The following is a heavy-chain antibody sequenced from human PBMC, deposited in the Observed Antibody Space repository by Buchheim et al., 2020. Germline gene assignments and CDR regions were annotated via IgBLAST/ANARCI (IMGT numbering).Heavy chain of an antibody. Sequence: EVQLVQSGGGLVQPGGSLKLSCAASGFAFTDSHVHWVRQASGKGLEWVARISIGGDNYSTAYAASVKGRFTISSAETKTTAYLQMNSLKTEDTAVYYCSRWLKLKGIDLWGQGTT. CDR1: GFAFTDSH. CDR3: SRWLKLKGIDL. V-gene: IGHV3-73*01. J-gene: IGHJ6*02. CDR2: ISIGGDNYST. D-gene: IGHD5-24*01.